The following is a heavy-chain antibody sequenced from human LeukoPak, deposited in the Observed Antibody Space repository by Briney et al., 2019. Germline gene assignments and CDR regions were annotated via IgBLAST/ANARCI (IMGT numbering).Heavy chain of an antibody. V-gene: IGHV1-69*13. Sequence: AASVKVSCKASGGTFSSYAISWVRQAPGQGLEWMGGIIPIFGTANYAQKFQGRVTITADESTSTAYMELRSLRSDDTAVYYCARDPRYYYDSSGPWFDYWGQGTLVTVSS. CDR3: ARDPRYYYDSSGPWFDY. D-gene: IGHD3-22*01. CDR2: IIPIFGTA. J-gene: IGHJ4*02. CDR1: GGTFSSYA.